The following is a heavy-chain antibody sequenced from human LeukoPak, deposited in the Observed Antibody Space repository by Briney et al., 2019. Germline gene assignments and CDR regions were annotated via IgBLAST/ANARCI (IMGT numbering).Heavy chain of an antibody. V-gene: IGHV3-48*03. Sequence: GGSLRLSCAASGFTFSSYEMNWVRQAPGKGLEWVSYISSSGSSIFYADSVKGRFTISRDNAKNSLYLQLNSLRAEDTAVYYCVRHTVMARTFDCWGQGTLVTVSS. J-gene: IGHJ4*02. CDR2: ISSSGSSI. CDR1: GFTFSSYE. CDR3: VRHTVMARTFDC. D-gene: IGHD5-18*01.